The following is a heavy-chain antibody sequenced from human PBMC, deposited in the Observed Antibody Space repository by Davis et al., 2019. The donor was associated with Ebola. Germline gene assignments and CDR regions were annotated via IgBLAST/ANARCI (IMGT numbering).Heavy chain of an antibody. CDR1: GYTFTSYY. CDR3: AREHCSGGSCYSDY. V-gene: IGHV1-46*01. Sequence: ASVKVSCKASGYTFTSYYMHWVRQAPGQGLEWMGIINPSGGSTSYAQKFQGRVTMTRDTSISTAYMELSRLRSDDTAVYYCAREHCSGGSCYSDYWGQGTLVTVSS. CDR2: INPSGGST. J-gene: IGHJ4*02. D-gene: IGHD2-15*01.